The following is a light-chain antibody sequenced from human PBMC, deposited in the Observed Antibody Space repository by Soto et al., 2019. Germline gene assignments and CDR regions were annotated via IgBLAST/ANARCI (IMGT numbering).Light chain of an antibody. V-gene: IGKV3-20*01. Sequence: EIVLTQSPGTLSLSSGERATLSCRASQSVSSSYLAWYQQKPGQAPRLLIYGASSRATGIPDRFSGSGSGTDFTLTISRLEPEDFAGYYCQQYGSPYTFGQGTKLEIK. CDR1: QSVSSSY. J-gene: IGKJ2*01. CDR3: QQYGSPYT. CDR2: GAS.